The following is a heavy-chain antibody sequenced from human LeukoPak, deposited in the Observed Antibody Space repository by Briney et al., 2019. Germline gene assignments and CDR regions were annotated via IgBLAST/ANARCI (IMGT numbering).Heavy chain of an antibody. CDR3: ARDEFGGDFWSGWPL. CDR1: GGSISSYY. V-gene: IGHV4-59*12. J-gene: IGHJ1*01. D-gene: IGHD3-3*01. CDR2: IYYSGST. Sequence: SETLSLTCTLSGGSISSYYWSWIRQPPGKGLEWIGYIYYSGSTNYNPSLKSRVTISVDTSKNQFSLKLSSVTAADTAVYYCARDEFGGDFWSGWPLWGQGTLVTVSS.